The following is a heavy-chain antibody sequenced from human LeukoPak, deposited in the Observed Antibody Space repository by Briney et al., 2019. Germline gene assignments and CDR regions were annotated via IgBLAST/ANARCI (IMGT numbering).Heavy chain of an antibody. CDR1: GGTFSSYA. Sequence: SVKVSCKASGGTFSSYAISWVRQAPGQGLEWMGRIIPNRGIANYAQKFQGRVTITADKSTSTAYMELSSLRSEDTAVYYCASLNYYDSSVDYWGQGTLVTVSS. CDR2: IIPNRGIA. CDR3: ASLNYYDSSVDY. V-gene: IGHV1-69*04. J-gene: IGHJ4*02. D-gene: IGHD3-22*01.